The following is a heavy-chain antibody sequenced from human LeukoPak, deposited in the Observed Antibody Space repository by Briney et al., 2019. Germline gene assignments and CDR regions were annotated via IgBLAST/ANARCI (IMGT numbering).Heavy chain of an antibody. CDR3: AKHGFTFEVGANAHYFDY. Sequence: SETLSLTCTVSGGSISSGGYYWSWIRQHPGKGLEWIGYIYYSGSTYYNPSLKSRVTISVDTSKNQFSPKLSSVTAADTAVYYCAKHGFTFEVGANAHYFDYWGQGTLVTVSS. J-gene: IGHJ4*02. CDR1: GGSISSGGYY. V-gene: IGHV4-31*03. D-gene: IGHD1-26*01. CDR2: IYYSGST.